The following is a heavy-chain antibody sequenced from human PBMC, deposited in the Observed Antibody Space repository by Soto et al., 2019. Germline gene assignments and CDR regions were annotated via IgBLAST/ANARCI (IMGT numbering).Heavy chain of an antibody. V-gene: IGHV1-18*01. CDR2: ISPYTGNT. CDR3: VMVDNYVTPTPQDV. D-gene: IGHD3-16*01. CDR1: GYIFVNYG. J-gene: IGHJ6*02. Sequence: QVQLLQSGDEVKKPGASVKVACKASGYIFVNYGIAWVRQAPRQGLEWMGWISPYTGNTHSASKVQGRLTMTTDTSTSTAYMDLGSLTSDDTAVYYCVMVDNYVTPTPQDVWGQGTTVTVSS.